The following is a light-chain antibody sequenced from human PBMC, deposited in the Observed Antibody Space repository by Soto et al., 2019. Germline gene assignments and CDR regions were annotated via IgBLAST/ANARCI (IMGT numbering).Light chain of an antibody. J-gene: IGKJ1*01. Sequence: DIQMTQSPSSLSASVRDRVTITCRASQGISNYLAWYQRKPGKVPKLLIYAASTLQSGVPSRFSGSGSGTDFTLTISSLQTEDGATYYCQKYDSAPWTFGQGTKVEIK. V-gene: IGKV1-27*01. CDR3: QKYDSAPWT. CDR1: QGISNY. CDR2: AAS.